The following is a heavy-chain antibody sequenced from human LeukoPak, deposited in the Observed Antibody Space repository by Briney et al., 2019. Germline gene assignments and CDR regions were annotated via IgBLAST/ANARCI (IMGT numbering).Heavy chain of an antibody. V-gene: IGHV3-7*03. CDR3: ARDPAWGALDY. CDR2: IMVDGSQE. CDR1: GFTFSGYW. Sequence: PGGSLRLSCAASGFTFSGYWMSWVRQAPGEGLQWVANIMVDGSQEYYVDSVKGRFTISRDNAKNLLYLQMNNLGADDTAVYYCARDPAWGALDYWGQGTLVTVS. D-gene: IGHD7-27*01. J-gene: IGHJ4*02.